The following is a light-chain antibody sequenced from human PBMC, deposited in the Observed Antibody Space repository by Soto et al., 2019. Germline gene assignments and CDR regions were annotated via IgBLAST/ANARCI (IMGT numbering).Light chain of an antibody. J-gene: IGKJ4*01. V-gene: IGKV3-15*01. CDR1: QSLSSS. Sequence: EIVLTQSPGTLSLSPGERATLSCSASQSLSSSQLAWYQQKPGQAPRLLMYGASTRATGIPARFSGSGSGTEFTLTISSLRSEDFAVYYCQQYNDWPVLTFGGGTKVDIK. CDR3: QQYNDWPVLT. CDR2: GAS.